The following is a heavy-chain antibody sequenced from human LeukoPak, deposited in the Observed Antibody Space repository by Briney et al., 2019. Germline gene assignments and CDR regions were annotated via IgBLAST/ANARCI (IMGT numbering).Heavy chain of an antibody. Sequence: PGGSLRLSCAASGFTFSSYAMSWVRQAPGKGLEWVSAISGSGGSTYYADSVKGRFTISRDNSKNTLYLQMNSLRAEDTAVYYCERNQAGRSSGHDYWGQGTLVTVSS. D-gene: IGHD3-22*01. CDR3: ERNQAGRSSGHDY. J-gene: IGHJ4*02. V-gene: IGHV3-23*01. CDR1: GFTFSSYA. CDR2: ISGSGGST.